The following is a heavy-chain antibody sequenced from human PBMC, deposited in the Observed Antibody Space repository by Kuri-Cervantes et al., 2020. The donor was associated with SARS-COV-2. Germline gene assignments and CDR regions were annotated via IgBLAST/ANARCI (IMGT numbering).Heavy chain of an antibody. CDR2: ISSSGSTI. Sequence: GESLKISCAASGFTFSDYYMSWIRQAPGKGLEWVSYISSSGSTIYYADSVKGRFTISRDNAKNSLYLQMNSLRAEDTALYYCARDLSDSSTPPHDPWGQGTLVTVSS. CDR1: GFTFSDYY. D-gene: IGHD2-2*01. J-gene: IGHJ5*02. CDR3: ARDLSDSSTPPHDP. V-gene: IGHV3-11*01.